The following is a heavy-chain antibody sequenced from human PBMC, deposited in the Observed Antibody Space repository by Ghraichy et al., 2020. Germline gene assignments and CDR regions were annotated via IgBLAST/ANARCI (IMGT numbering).Heavy chain of an antibody. V-gene: IGHV3-11*03. J-gene: IGHJ4*02. Sequence: VAYIHSDSSSPKYADSVRGRFTVSRDNAANSLYLQMNSLRAEDTAVYYCASTGRDGYRPLDYWGQGT. D-gene: IGHD5-24*01. CDR3: ASTGRDGYRPLDY. CDR2: IHSDSSSP.